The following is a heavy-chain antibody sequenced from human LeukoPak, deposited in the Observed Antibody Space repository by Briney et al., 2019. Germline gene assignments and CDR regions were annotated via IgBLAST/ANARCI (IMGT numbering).Heavy chain of an antibody. CDR2: IYYSGST. J-gene: IGHJ4*02. Sequence: SETLSLTCTVSGGSISSSSYYWGWIRQPPGKGLEWIGSIYYSGSTYYNPSLKSRVTISVDTSKNQFSLKLSSVTAADTAVYYCARQYYDSSGYYYVWGQGTLVTVSS. CDR1: GGSISSSSYY. V-gene: IGHV4-39*01. CDR3: ARQYYDSSGYYYV. D-gene: IGHD3-22*01.